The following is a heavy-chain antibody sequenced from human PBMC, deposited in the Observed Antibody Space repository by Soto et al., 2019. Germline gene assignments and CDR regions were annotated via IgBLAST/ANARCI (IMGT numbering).Heavy chain of an antibody. J-gene: IGHJ3*02. Sequence: GGSLRLSCAASGFTFYSYAMSWVRQAPGKGLEWVSTIGSVGGDTYYADSVKGRFTISRDDSKNTLLLQMNSLRAEDTAVYYCVKDRMAYNSVWDPFDIWGQGTMVTVSS. V-gene: IGHV3-23*01. CDR2: IGSVGGDT. CDR1: GFTFYSYA. D-gene: IGHD1-20*01. CDR3: VKDRMAYNSVWDPFDI.